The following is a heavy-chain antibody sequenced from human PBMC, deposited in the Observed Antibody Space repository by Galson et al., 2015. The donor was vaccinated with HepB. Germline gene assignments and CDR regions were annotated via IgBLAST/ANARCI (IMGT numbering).Heavy chain of an antibody. Sequence: SLRLSCAASGFTFSSYAMHWVRQAPGKGLEWVAVISYDGSNKYYADSVKGRFTISRDNSKNTLYLQMNSLRAEDTAVYYCARDREAGYYYYYMDVWGKGTTVTVSS. J-gene: IGHJ6*03. V-gene: IGHV3-30-3*01. CDR2: ISYDGSNK. D-gene: IGHD1-26*01. CDR3: ARDREAGYYYYYMDV. CDR1: GFTFSSYA.